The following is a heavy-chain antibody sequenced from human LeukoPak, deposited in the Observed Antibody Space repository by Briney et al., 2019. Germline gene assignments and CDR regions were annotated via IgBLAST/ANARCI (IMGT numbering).Heavy chain of an antibody. CDR2: IDWDDDK. V-gene: IGHV2-70*11. J-gene: IGHJ4*02. CDR1: GFSLSTSGMC. Sequence: SGPTLVNPTQTLTLTCTFSGFSLSTSGMCVSWIRQPPGKALEWLARIDWDDDKKYSTSLKTRLTISKDTSKNHVVLTMTNMDPVDTGTYYCARTKFSSGWFDYWGQGTLVAVSS. D-gene: IGHD6-19*01. CDR3: ARTKFSSGWFDY.